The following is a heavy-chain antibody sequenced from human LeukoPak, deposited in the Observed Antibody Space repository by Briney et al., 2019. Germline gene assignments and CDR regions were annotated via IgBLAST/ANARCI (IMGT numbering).Heavy chain of an antibody. CDR2: ISYDGSNK. D-gene: IGHD3-3*01. CDR3: AKGARITIFGVVSDYGMDV. Sequence: GGSLRLSCAASGFTFSSYAMHWVRQAPGKGLEWVAVISYDGSNKYYADSVKGRFTISRDNSKNTLYLQMNSLRAEDTAVYYCAKGARITIFGVVSDYGMDVWGQGTTVTVSS. J-gene: IGHJ6*02. V-gene: IGHV3-30*04. CDR1: GFTFSSYA.